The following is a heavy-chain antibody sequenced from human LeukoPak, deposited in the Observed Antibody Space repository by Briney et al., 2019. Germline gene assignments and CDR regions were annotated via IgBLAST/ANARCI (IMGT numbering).Heavy chain of an antibody. CDR2: IYPGDSDT. V-gene: IGHV5-51*01. CDR3: ARQQVAYYYYYGMDV. CDR1: GYSFTTYW. Sequence: GESLKISCKGSGYSFTTYWIAWVRQMPGKGLEWMGIIYPGDSDTRYSPSFQGQVTISADKSIGTAFLQWSSLKASDTAMYYCARQQVAYYYYYGMDVWGKGTTVTVSS. J-gene: IGHJ6*04. D-gene: IGHD2-15*01.